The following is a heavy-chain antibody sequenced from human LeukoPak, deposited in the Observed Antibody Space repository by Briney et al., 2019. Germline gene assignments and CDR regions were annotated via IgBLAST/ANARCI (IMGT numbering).Heavy chain of an antibody. D-gene: IGHD3-3*01. Sequence: ASVKVSCKASGGTISSYAISWVRQAPGQGLEWMGGIIPIFGTTNYAQKFQGRVTITTDESTTTAYMELSSLRSEDTAVYYCAREGGITIFGVAQPGGAFDIWGQGTMVTVSS. V-gene: IGHV1-69*05. CDR3: AREGGITIFGVAQPGGAFDI. J-gene: IGHJ3*02. CDR2: IIPIFGTT. CDR1: GGTISSYA.